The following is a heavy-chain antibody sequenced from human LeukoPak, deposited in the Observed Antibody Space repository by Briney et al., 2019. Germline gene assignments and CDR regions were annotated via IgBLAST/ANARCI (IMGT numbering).Heavy chain of an antibody. V-gene: IGHV3-30*18. CDR1: GFTFSSYG. J-gene: IGHJ4*02. D-gene: IGHD1-1*01. CDR3: AKDRKNEAGIDY. CDR2: ISYGGSNK. Sequence: GRSLRLSCAAAGFTFSSYGMHWVRQAPGKGLEWVAVISYGGSNKYYADSVKGRFTISRDNSKNTLYLQMNSLRAEDTAVYYCAKDRKNEAGIDYWGQGTLVTVSS.